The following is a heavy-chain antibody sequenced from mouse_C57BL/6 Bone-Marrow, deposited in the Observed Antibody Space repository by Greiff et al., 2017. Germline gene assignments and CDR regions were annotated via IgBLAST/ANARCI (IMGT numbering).Heavy chain of an antibody. CDR2: IIIGGSYT. J-gene: IGHJ3*01. V-gene: IGHV5-6*02. CDR1: GFPLLLSF. Sequence: DVKLVESGGDLVKPGGSLKLSCAASGFPLLLSFSSFFLPPTYPSLECGSTIIIGGSYTYYPDSVKGRFTISRDNAKNTLYLQMSSLKSEDTAMYYCARHFAYWGQGTLVTVSA. CDR3: ARHFAY.